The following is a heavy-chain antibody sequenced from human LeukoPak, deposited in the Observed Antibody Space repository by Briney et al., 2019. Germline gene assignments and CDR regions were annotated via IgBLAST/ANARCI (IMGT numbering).Heavy chain of an antibody. Sequence: GGSLRLSCATSGFTFSSYAMSWVRQAPGKGLEWVSAISGSGGSTYYTDSVKGRFTTSRDNSKNTLYLQMNSLRAEDTAVYYCAKDGSGTYPDAFDVWGQGTMVTVSS. CDR3: AKDGSGTYPDAFDV. D-gene: IGHD1-26*01. CDR2: ISGSGGST. J-gene: IGHJ3*01. V-gene: IGHV3-23*01. CDR1: GFTFSSYA.